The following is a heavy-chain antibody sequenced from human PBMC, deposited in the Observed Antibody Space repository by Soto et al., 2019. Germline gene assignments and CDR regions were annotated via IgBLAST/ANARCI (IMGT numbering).Heavy chain of an antibody. J-gene: IGHJ5*02. CDR3: ARYFGDYSGNWFDP. CDR1: GFIFSNYD. CDR2: IGVGGDT. Sequence: EVQLVESGGGLVQPGGSLRLSCAASGFIFSNYDMHWVRQVTGKGLEWVSSIGVGGDTYYAGSVKGRFTISRENAKNSFYLQMNSLRAEDTAVYYCARYFGDYSGNWFDPWGQGPLVTVSS. D-gene: IGHD4-17*01. V-gene: IGHV3-13*01.